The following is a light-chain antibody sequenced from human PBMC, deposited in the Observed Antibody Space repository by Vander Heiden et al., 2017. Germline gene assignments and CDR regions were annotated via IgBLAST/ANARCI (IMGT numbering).Light chain of an antibody. CDR3: QAWDSSTVV. CDR2: KDS. CDR1: KLGDKY. Sequence: SYELTHPPSVSVSPGQTASITCSGDKLGDKYACWYQQKPGQSPLLVIYKDSKRPSGIPERFSGSNSGNTATLTISGTQAMDEADYYCQAWDSSTVVFGGGTKLTVL. J-gene: IGLJ2*01. V-gene: IGLV3-1*01.